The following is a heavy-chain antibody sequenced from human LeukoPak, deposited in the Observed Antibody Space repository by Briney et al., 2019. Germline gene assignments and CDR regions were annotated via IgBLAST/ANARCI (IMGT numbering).Heavy chain of an antibody. CDR3: ARPEREWLVPWYFDL. D-gene: IGHD6-19*01. CDR2: IYYSGST. CDR1: GGSISSSSYY. V-gene: IGHV4-39*01. J-gene: IGHJ2*01. Sequence: SETLSLTCTVSGGSISSSSYYWGWIRQPPGKGLEWIGSIYYSGSTYYNPSLKSRVTISVDTSKNQFSLKLSSVTAADTAVYYCARPEREWLVPWYFDLWGRGTLVTVSS.